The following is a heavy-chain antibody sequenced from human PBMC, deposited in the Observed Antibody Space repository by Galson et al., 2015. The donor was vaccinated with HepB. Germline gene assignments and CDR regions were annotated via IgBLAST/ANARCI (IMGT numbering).Heavy chain of an antibody. CDR2: IYPGDSDT. Sequence: QSGAEVTKPGESLKISCKGSGYSFTSYWIGWVRQMPGKGLEWMGIIYPGDSDTRYSPFFQGQVAISADKSISTAYLQWSSLKASDTAMYYCARREDARTPYIDYWGQGTLVTVSS. CDR3: ARREDARTPYIDY. D-gene: IGHD1-14*01. J-gene: IGHJ4*02. V-gene: IGHV5-51*01. CDR1: GYSFTSYW.